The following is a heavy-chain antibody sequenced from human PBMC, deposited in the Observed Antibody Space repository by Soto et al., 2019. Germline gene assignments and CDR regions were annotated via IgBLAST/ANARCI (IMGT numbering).Heavy chain of an antibody. D-gene: IGHD3-10*01. Sequence: GASVKVSCKASGYTFTGYYMHWVRQAPGQGLEWMGWINPNSGGTNYAQKFQGRVTMTRDTSISPAYMELSRLRSDDTAVYYCARDRGSGSYHCFDPWGQGTLVTVSS. CDR3: ARDRGSGSYHCFDP. V-gene: IGHV1-2*02. CDR2: INPNSGGT. J-gene: IGHJ5*02. CDR1: GYTFTGYY.